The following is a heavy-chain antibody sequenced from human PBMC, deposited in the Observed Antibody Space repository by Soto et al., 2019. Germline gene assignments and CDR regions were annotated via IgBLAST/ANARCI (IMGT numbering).Heavy chain of an antibody. CDR3: ARALYNTRHYAS. J-gene: IGHJ4*02. CDR2: IYYSGST. D-gene: IGHD3-10*01. V-gene: IGHV4-59*01. Sequence: SETLSLTCTVSGGSISSYYWSWIRQPPGKGLEWIGYIYYSGSTNYNPSLKSRVTISVDTSKNQFSLKLSSVTAADTAVYYCARALYNTRHYASRGQRTLHIVSS. CDR1: GGSISSYY.